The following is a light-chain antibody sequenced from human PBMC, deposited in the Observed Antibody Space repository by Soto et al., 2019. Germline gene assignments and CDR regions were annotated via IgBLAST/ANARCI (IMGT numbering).Light chain of an antibody. V-gene: IGKV1-27*01. Sequence: DLQMTQSPSSLSASVGDRVTITCRASQGIGNYLAWYQQKPGKVPKLLIYAASTLQSGVPSRFSGSGSGTDFTLTISSLQPEDVATYYCQKYDGAPWTFGQGTKVEIK. CDR1: QGIGNY. J-gene: IGKJ1*01. CDR3: QKYDGAPWT. CDR2: AAS.